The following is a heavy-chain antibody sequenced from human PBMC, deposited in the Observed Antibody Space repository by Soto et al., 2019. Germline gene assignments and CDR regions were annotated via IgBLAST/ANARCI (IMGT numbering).Heavy chain of an antibody. CDR1: GYTFTGDP. D-gene: IGHD3-16*01. CDR2: ISAYNGNT. J-gene: IGHJ4*02. Sequence: ASVKVSCKAFGYTFTGDPMGWVRQAPGQGLEWMGWISAYNGNTNYAQNFRGRVTMTTDASTSTDYMELRSLRYDDTAMYYCARDFPGWPPDGVGSWGQGTQVTVSS. V-gene: IGHV1-18*01. CDR3: ARDFPGWPPDGVGS.